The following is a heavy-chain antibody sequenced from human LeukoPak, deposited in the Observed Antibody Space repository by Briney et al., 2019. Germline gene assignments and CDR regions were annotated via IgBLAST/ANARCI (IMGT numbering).Heavy chain of an antibody. D-gene: IGHD5-24*01. J-gene: IGHJ4*02. V-gene: IGHV4-38-2*02. Sequence: NPSETLSLTCTVSGYSIGSGYYWGWIRQPPGKGLEWIGSIYHSGSTYYNPSLKSRVTISVDTSKNQFSLKLSSVTAADTAVYYCASRVEMATIFDYWGQGTLVTVSS. CDR1: GYSIGSGYY. CDR2: IYHSGST. CDR3: ASRVEMATIFDY.